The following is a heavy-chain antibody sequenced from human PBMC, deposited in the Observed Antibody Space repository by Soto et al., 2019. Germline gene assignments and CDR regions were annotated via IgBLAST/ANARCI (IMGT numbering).Heavy chain of an antibody. Sequence: PSETRSLTCTVSGDSISSSSYYWGWIRQPPGKGLEWIGSIYYTGSTYFNPSLKSRVTIFEDTSKNQVSLKLRSVTAADTAVYYCAAHLTAAVSFDYWGQGALVTVSS. CDR1: GDSISSSSYY. V-gene: IGHV4-39*01. CDR3: AAHLTAAVSFDY. D-gene: IGHD6-25*01. J-gene: IGHJ4*02. CDR2: IYYTGST.